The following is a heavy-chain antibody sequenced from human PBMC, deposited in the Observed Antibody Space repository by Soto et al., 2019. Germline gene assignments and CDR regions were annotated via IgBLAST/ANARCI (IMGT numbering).Heavy chain of an antibody. J-gene: IGHJ6*02. Sequence: PGGSLRLSCAAYGFTFSSYFMHWVRQAPGKGLEWVAVISYDGSNKYYADSVKGRFTISRDNSKNTLYLQMNSLRAEDTAVYYCAKGSLTPYYDFWSGLPGYYYYYYGMDVWGQGTTVTVSS. CDR2: ISYDGSNK. D-gene: IGHD3-3*01. CDR1: GFTFSSYF. V-gene: IGHV3-30*18. CDR3: AKGSLTPYYDFWSGLPGYYYYYYGMDV.